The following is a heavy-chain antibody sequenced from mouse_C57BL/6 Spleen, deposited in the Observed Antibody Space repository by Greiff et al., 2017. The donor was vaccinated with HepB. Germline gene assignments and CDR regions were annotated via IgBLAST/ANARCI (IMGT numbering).Heavy chain of an antibody. V-gene: IGHV5-4*01. CDR2: ISDGGSYT. J-gene: IGHJ4*01. CDR3: ARETGTREVYAMDY. CDR1: GFTFSSYA. Sequence: VQLKESGGGLVKPGGSLKLSCAASGFTFSSYAMSWVRQTPEKRLEWVATISDGGSYTYYPDNVKGRFTISRDNAKNNLYLQMSHLKSEDTAMYYCARETGTREVYAMDYWGQGTSVTVSS. D-gene: IGHD4-1*01.